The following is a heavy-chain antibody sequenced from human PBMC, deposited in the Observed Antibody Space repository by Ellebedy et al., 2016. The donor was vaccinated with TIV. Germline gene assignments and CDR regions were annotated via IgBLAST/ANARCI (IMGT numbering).Heavy chain of an antibody. J-gene: IGHJ4*02. D-gene: IGHD6-13*01. CDR2: IYNTGST. CDR3: ARGSTGYSSSWYRY. CDR1: GGSISSYY. Sequence: MPSETLSLTCTVSGGSISSYYWSWIRQPPGKGLEWIGYIYNTGSTSYNPSLESRVTISVDTSKNQFSLNLSSVTAADTAVYYCARGSTGYSSSWYRYWGQGTLVTVSS. V-gene: IGHV4-59*01.